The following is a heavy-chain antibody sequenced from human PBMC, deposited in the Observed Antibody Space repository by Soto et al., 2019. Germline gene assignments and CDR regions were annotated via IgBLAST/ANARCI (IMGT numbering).Heavy chain of an antibody. CDR2: ISGSDGST. V-gene: IGHV3-23*01. CDR1: TFTFSSYT. Sequence: PGGSLRLSCAASTFTFSSYTMSWVRQTPGKGLEWISTISGSDGSTYYADSVKGRFTISRDNSKNTLYLQVNSLRAEDTAIYYCAKGRGGSTSSFDYWGQGTLVTVSS. CDR3: AKGRGGSTSSFDY. D-gene: IGHD2-2*01. J-gene: IGHJ4*02.